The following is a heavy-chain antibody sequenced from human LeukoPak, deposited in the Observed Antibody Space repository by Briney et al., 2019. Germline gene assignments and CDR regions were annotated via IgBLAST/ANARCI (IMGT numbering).Heavy chain of an antibody. CDR3: ARVYYDSSGYSD. Sequence: GGSLRLSCAASGFTVSSNYMSWVRQAPGKGLEWVSVIYSGGSTYYADSVKGRFTISRDNSKNTLYLQMNSLRAEDTAVYYCARVYYDSSGYSDWGQGTLVTVSS. V-gene: IGHV3-53*01. D-gene: IGHD3-22*01. CDR1: GFTVSSNY. CDR2: IYSGGST. J-gene: IGHJ4*02.